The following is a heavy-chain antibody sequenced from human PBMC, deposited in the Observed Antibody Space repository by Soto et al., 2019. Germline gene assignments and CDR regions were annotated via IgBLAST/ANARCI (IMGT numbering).Heavy chain of an antibody. CDR3: AHGSGWLSDY. CDR2: IYWNDDN. Sequence: QITLKESGPPLLKPTQTLTLTCTFSGFSLSSTAVGVNWIRQPPGKALEWLALIYWNDDNHYSPSLRSRLTITKDTSKNQVVLTMTNMDPVDTATYYCAHGSGWLSDYWGQGILVTVSS. D-gene: IGHD6-19*01. V-gene: IGHV2-5*01. CDR1: GFSLSSTAVG. J-gene: IGHJ4*02.